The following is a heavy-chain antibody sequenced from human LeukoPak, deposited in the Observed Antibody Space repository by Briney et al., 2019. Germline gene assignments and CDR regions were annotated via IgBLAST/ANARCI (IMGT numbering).Heavy chain of an antibody. CDR3: ARDTRGESDY. Sequence: GWSLRLSYAPSLFTSSSDSMNLLRQAPGEGQEWVSYISSSSSTINYADSVKGRFTISRDNARNSLYLQMNSLRGEDTAVYYCARDTRGESDYWGEGTLVTVSS. CDR1: LFTSSSDS. J-gene: IGHJ4*02. CDR2: ISSSSSTI. D-gene: IGHD2-2*01. V-gene: IGHV3-48*04.